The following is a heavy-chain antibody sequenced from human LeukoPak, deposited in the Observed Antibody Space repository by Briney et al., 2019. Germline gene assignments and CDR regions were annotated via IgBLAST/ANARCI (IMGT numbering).Heavy chain of an antibody. CDR2: IPITSKYI. CDR1: GLTFSSYT. J-gene: IGHJ3*02. CDR3: AGDDGGNFNDAFDM. D-gene: IGHD4-23*01. V-gene: IGHV3-21*01. Sequence: GGSLRLPCAASGLTFSSYTMNWARQAPGKGREYGSSIPITSKYIHYADSGKGRFTISRDNAKDSLHLQMNSPGAEDTAVYYCAGDDGGNFNDAFDMWGQGTMVTVSS.